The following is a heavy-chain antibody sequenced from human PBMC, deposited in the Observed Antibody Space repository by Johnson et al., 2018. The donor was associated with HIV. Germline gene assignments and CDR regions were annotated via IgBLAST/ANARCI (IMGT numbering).Heavy chain of an antibody. CDR1: GFTFSSFA. J-gene: IGHJ3*02. CDR3: VRRFYDSSAFDI. Sequence: QVQLVESGGGVVQPERSLRLSCAASGFTFSSFAMHWVRQAPGKGLEWMAFISYDGSNKYFTDSVRGRFTISRDNSKNTLFLQMNSLRAEDTAVYYCVRRFYDSSAFDIWGQGTLVTVSS. V-gene: IGHV3-30-3*01. CDR2: ISYDGSNK. D-gene: IGHD3-22*01.